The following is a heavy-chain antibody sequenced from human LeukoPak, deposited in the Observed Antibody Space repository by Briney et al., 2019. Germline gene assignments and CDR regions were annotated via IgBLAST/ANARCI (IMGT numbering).Heavy chain of an antibody. CDR3: ARDSSGWYWFDP. D-gene: IGHD6-19*01. V-gene: IGHV4-34*01. CDR1: GGSISSYY. J-gene: IGHJ5*02. Sequence: PSETLSLTCTVSGGSISSYYWSWIRQPPGKGLEWIGEINHSGSTNYNPSLKSRVTISVDTSKNQFSLKLSSVTAADTAVYYCARDSSGWYWFDPWGQGTLVTVSS. CDR2: INHSGST.